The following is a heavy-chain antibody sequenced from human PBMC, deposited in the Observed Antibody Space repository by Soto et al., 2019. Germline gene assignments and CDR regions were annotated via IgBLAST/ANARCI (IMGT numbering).Heavy chain of an antibody. D-gene: IGHD3-10*01. CDR3: ASGFSLDV. CDR2: MYYSGNT. J-gene: IGHJ6*02. Sequence: PSETLSLTCTVSGDSIRSYYWTWIRQSPGKGLEWIAYMYYSGNTNSNPSLKGRVNISVDTSKNQFSLRLTSVTAADTAVYYCASGFSLDVWGQGTTVTVSS. V-gene: IGHV4-59*01. CDR1: GDSIRSYY.